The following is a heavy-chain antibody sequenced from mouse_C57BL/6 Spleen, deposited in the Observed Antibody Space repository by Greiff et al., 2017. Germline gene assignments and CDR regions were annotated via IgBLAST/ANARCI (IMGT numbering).Heavy chain of an antibody. CDR2: IYPGDGDT. CDR1: GYAFSSSW. J-gene: IGHJ1*03. Sequence: QVQLQQSGPELVKPGASVKISCTASGYAFSSSWMNWVKQRPGKGLEWIGRIYPGDGDTNYNGKFKGKATLTADKSSSTAYMQLSSLTSEDSAVYFCARTYDYLDVWGTGTTVTVSS. D-gene: IGHD2-3*01. V-gene: IGHV1-82*01. CDR3: ARTYDYLDV.